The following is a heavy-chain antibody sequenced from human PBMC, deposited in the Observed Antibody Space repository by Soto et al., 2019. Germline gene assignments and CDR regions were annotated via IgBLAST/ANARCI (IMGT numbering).Heavy chain of an antibody. D-gene: IGHD2-15*01. Sequence: QVQLVESGGGVVQPGRSLRLSCAASGFTFSSYAMHWVRQAPGKGLEWVAVISYDGSKKYYADSVKGRFTISRDNAKNTLYLQMNSLRAEDTAVYYCARAGCDGGSCYTLVGLRYGMDVWGQGTTVTVSS. J-gene: IGHJ6*02. V-gene: IGHV3-30-3*01. CDR1: GFTFSSYA. CDR3: ARAGCDGGSCYTLVGLRYGMDV. CDR2: ISYDGSKK.